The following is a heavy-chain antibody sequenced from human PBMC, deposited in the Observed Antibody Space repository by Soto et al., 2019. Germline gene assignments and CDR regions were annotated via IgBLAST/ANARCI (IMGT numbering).Heavy chain of an antibody. CDR2: IYYSGST. D-gene: IGHD2-15*01. CDR1: GGSVSSGSYY. V-gene: IGHV4-61*01. J-gene: IGHJ4*02. Sequence: KPSETLSLTXTVSGGSVSSGSYYWSWIRQPPGKGLEWIGYIYYSGSTNYNPSLKSRVTISVDTSKNQFSLKLSSVTAADTAVYYCARDSGCSGGSCSTDYWGQGTLVTVSS. CDR3: ARDSGCSGGSCSTDY.